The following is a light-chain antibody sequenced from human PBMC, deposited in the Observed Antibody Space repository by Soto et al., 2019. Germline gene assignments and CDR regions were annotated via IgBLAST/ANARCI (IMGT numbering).Light chain of an antibody. Sequence: QSVLTQPPSASGSPGQSVTISCTGTSSDVGAYNFVSWYQQHPGKAPKLMIYEVSKRPSGVPDRFSGSKSGNTASLTVSGLQAEDEADYYCTSHTGSNSLDVFGRGTKVTVL. CDR1: SSDVGAYNF. CDR2: EVS. V-gene: IGLV2-8*01. CDR3: TSHTGSNSLDV. J-gene: IGLJ1*01.